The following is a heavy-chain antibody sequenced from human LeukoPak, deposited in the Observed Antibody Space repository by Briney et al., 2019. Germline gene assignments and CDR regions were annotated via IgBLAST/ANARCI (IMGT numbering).Heavy chain of an antibody. CDR3: AKSTSYYLYYFDY. CDR1: GFTFSDYY. V-gene: IGHV3-11*01. Sequence: GGSLRLSCAASGFTFSDYYMSWIRQAPGKGLEWVSYISSSGSTIYYADTVKGRFTISRDNAKNSLYLQMNSLRAGDTALYYCAKSTSYYLYYFDYWGQGTLVTVSS. CDR2: ISSSGSTI. D-gene: IGHD1-26*01. J-gene: IGHJ4*02.